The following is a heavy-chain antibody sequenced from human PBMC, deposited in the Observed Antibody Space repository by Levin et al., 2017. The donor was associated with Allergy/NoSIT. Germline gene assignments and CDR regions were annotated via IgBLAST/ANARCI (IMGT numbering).Heavy chain of an antibody. CDR2: ISCRGATT. CDR1: GFTFSSFA. Sequence: GGSLRLSCAASGFTFSSFAMSWVRQAPGKGLEWLSSISCRGATTSHADSVRGRFTISRDNSKNTLYLQMNTLRAEDTAVYYCVKCTTEIYFYYGMDVWGQGTTVTVSS. V-gene: IGHV3-23*01. D-gene: IGHD2-8*01. CDR3: VKCTTEIYFYYGMDV. J-gene: IGHJ6*02.